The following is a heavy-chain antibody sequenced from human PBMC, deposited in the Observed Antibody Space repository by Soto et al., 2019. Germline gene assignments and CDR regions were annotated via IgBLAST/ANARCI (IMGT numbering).Heavy chain of an antibody. V-gene: IGHV1-18*04. Sequence: ASVKVSCKASGYTFTSYDISWVRQAPGQGLEWMGSISTYSGNTDYAQNLQGRVTMTTETSTTIAYMELRSLRSDDTAVYYCARGGEKYPLRYWGQGTLVTVSS. CDR3: ARGGEKYPLRY. CDR2: ISTYSGNT. CDR1: GYTFTSYD. J-gene: IGHJ4*02. D-gene: IGHD3-10*01.